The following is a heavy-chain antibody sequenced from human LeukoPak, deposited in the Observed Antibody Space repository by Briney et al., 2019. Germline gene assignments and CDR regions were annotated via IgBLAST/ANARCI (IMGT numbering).Heavy chain of an antibody. Sequence: SETLTLTCTVSGHSISSSSYYWPRIRQPPGKGLERIGRNYYSGSTYYNPSLKSRVTISVDKSKNQFSLKLSSVTAADTAVYYCARDGERWLQLPNNWFNPWGQGTLVTVSS. J-gene: IGHJ5*02. D-gene: IGHD5-24*01. CDR2: NYYSGST. CDR1: GHSISSSSYY. CDR3: ARDGERWLQLPNNWFNP. V-gene: IGHV4-39*02.